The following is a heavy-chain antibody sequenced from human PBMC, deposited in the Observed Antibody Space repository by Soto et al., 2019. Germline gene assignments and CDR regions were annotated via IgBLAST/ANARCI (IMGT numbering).Heavy chain of an antibody. CDR2: IYYSGST. D-gene: IGHD3-16*01. J-gene: IGHJ4*02. V-gene: IGHV4-30-4*01. Sequence: SETLSLTCTVSGGSISCGDYYWRWIRQPPGKGLEWIGYIYYSGSTYYNPSLKSRVTISVDTSKNQFSLRLSSVTAADTAVYYCAREGGEGNYFDYWGQGTLVTVS. CDR3: AREGGEGNYFDY. CDR1: GGSISCGDYY.